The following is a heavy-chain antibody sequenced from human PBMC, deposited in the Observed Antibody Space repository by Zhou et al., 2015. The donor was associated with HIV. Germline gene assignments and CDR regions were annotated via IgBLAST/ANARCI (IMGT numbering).Heavy chain of an antibody. V-gene: IGHV1-69*12. CDR2: IIPIFGTA. J-gene: IGHJ6*02. D-gene: IGHD2-15*01. Sequence: QVQLVQSGAEVKKPGSSVKVSCKASGGTFSSYAISWVRQAPGQGLEWMGGIIPIFGTANYAQKFQGRVTITADESTSTAYMELSSLRSEDTAVYYCARRGPDCSGGSCYPSTPYYYYGMDVWGQGTTVTVSS. CDR3: ARRGPDCSGGSCYPSTPYYYYGMDV. CDR1: GGTFSSYA.